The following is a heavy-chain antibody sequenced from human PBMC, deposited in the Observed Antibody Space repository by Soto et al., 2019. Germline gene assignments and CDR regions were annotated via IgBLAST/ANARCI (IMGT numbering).Heavy chain of an antibody. CDR1: GGSISSYY. V-gene: IGHV4-59*08. Sequence: SETLSLTCTVSGGSISSYYWSWFRQSPGKRMEWIGYVHHSWGSSYNPSLQSRVAISLDTSKSQFSLKVTSVTATDTAVYYCARQGLGPLHGLVDVWGQGTTVTVSS. CDR2: VHHSWGS. D-gene: IGHD1-26*01. J-gene: IGHJ6*02. CDR3: ARQGLGPLHGLVDV.